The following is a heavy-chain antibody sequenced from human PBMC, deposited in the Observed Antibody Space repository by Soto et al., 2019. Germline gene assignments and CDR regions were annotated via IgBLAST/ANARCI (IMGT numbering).Heavy chain of an antibody. Sequence: WGSLRLSCAASGFAFSSYAIIFFRQSPCKWLEWVSAISGSGGSTYYADSVKGRFTISRDNSKNTLYLQMNSLRAEDTAVYYCAKVILRAYSSSPGFDYWGQGTLVTVSS. CDR1: GFAFSSYA. J-gene: IGHJ4*02. V-gene: IGHV3-23*01. CDR3: AKVILRAYSSSPGFDY. D-gene: IGHD6-6*01. CDR2: ISGSGGST.